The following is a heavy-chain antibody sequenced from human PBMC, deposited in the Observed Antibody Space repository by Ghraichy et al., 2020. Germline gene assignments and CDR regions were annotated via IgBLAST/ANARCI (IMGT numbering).Heavy chain of an antibody. CDR1: GFTFSNYA. D-gene: IGHD6-6*01. V-gene: IGHV3-23*01. CDR3: AKDREYGSSSGPYYFDY. Sequence: GESLNISCAASGFTFSNYAMTWVRQAPGKGLEWVSTISGSGDSTYYADSVKGRFTISRDNSKNTLYLQMNSLRAEDAAVYYCAKDREYGSSSGPYYFDYWGQGTLVTVSS. J-gene: IGHJ4*02. CDR2: ISGSGDST.